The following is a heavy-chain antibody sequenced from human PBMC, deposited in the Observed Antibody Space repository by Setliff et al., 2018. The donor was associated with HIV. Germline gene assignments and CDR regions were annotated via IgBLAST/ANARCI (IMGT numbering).Heavy chain of an antibody. D-gene: IGHD6-19*01. J-gene: IGHJ4*02. CDR2: IIPILGIA. CDR3: ARAVSGWYARKPSFDY. CDR1: GGTFSSYA. V-gene: IGHV1-69*10. Sequence: SVKVSCKASGGTFSSYAISWVRQAPGQGLEWMGGIIPILGIANYAQKFQGRDTITADKSTSTAYMELSSLRSEDTAVYYCARAVSGWYARKPSFDYWGQGTQVTVSS.